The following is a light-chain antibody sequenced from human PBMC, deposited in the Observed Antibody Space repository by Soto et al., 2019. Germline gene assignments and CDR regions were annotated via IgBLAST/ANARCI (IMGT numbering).Light chain of an antibody. CDR3: MQALQTLIT. Sequence: DIVMTQSPLSLPVTPGEPASISCRSSQSLLHSNGYNYLDWYLQKPGQSPQLLIYLGSNRASGVPDRFSGSGSGTDFTLKISRVEAEDVGVYDCMQALQTLITFGQGTRLEIK. CDR1: QSLLHSNGYNY. CDR2: LGS. J-gene: IGKJ5*01. V-gene: IGKV2-28*01.